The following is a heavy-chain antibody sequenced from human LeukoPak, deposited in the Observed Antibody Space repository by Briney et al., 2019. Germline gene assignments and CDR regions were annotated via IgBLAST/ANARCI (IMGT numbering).Heavy chain of an antibody. CDR2: ISAYNGNT. Sequence: VASVKVSCKASGGTFSSYAISWVRQAPGQGLEWMGWISAYNGNTNYAQKLQGRVTMTTDTSTSTAYMELRSLRSDDTAVYYCASGGDSSSWYPLPLDYWGQEPWSPSPQ. CDR3: ASGGDSSSWYPLPLDY. J-gene: IGHJ4*01. D-gene: IGHD6-13*01. V-gene: IGHV1-18*01. CDR1: GGTFSSYA.